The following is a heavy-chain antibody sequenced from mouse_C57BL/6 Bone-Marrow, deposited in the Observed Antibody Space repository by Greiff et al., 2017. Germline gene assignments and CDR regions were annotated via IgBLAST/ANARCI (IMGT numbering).Heavy chain of an antibody. CDR3: TTTRDDY. J-gene: IGHJ2*01. CDR1: GFNIKDDY. Sequence: VQLKESGAELVRPGASVKLSCTASGFNIKDDYMHWVKQRPEQGLEWIGWIDPENGDTEYASKFQGKATITADTSSNTAYLQLSSLTSEDTAVYYCTTTRDDYWGQGTTLTVSS. CDR2: IDPENGDT. V-gene: IGHV14-4*01. D-gene: IGHD3-3*01.